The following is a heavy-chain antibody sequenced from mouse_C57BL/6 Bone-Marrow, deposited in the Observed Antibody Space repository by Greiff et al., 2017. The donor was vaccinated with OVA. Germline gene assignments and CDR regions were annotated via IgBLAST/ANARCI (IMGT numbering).Heavy chain of an antibody. D-gene: IGHD2-3*01. CDR1: GYTFTSYW. V-gene: IGHV1-7*01. CDR2: INPSSGYT. J-gene: IGHJ2*01. Sequence: QVQLQQSGAELAKPGASVKLSCKASGYTFTSYWMHWVKQRPGQGLEWIGYINPSSGYTKYNQKFKDKATLTADKSSSTAYMQLSSLTSEDSAVYYCGDGYYIDYWGQGTTLTVSS. CDR3: GDGYYIDY.